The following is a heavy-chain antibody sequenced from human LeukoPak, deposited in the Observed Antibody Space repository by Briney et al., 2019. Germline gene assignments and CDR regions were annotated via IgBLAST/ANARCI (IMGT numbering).Heavy chain of an antibody. D-gene: IGHD2-2*01. V-gene: IGHV3-74*01. CDR1: GFTFTTSW. CDR2: IESDGTST. J-gene: IGHJ4*02. Sequence: GGSLRLSCAASGFTFTTSWMHWFRQAPGKRLVWVSRIESDGTSTTYADSVKGRFTISRDNAKNTLYLQMNSLRAEDTAVYYCARKYSTSWYVDYWGQGTLVTVSS. CDR3: ARKYSTSWYVDY.